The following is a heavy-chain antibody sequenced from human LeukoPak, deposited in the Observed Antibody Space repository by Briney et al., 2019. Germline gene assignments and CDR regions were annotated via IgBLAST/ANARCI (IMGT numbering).Heavy chain of an antibody. Sequence: PSETLSLTCAVSGGSISSGDYSWSWIRQPRGKGLEWIGYIYHSGSTYYNPSLKSRVTISVDRSKNQFSLKLTSMTAADTAVYYCARSGWDYYDSSGPRSWFDPWGQGTLVTVSS. CDR3: ARSGWDYYDSSGPRSWFDP. CDR2: IYHSGST. V-gene: IGHV4-30-2*01. CDR1: GGSISSGDYS. D-gene: IGHD3-22*01. J-gene: IGHJ5*02.